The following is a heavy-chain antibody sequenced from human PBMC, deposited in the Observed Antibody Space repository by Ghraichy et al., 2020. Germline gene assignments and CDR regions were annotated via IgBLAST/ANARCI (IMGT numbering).Heavy chain of an antibody. CDR1: GFTFSDYY. J-gene: IGHJ3*02. D-gene: IGHD3-3*01. CDR3: ARDRYDFWSGYVYAATYDAFDI. V-gene: IGHV3-11*06. Sequence: GESLRLSCAASGFTFSDYYMSWIRQAPGKGLEWVSYISSSSSYTNYADSVKGRFTISRDNAKNSLYLQMNSLRAEDTAVYYCARDRYDFWSGYVYAATYDAFDIWGQGTMVTVSS. CDR2: ISSSSSYT.